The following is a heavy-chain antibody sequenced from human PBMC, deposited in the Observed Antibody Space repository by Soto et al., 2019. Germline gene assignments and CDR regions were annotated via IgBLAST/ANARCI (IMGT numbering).Heavy chain of an antibody. J-gene: IGHJ4*02. D-gene: IGHD6-13*01. CDR2: ISAYNDNT. CDR1: GYTFTSYG. V-gene: IGHV1-18*01. CDR3: ARAAAGSGGWYFDY. Sequence: QVQLVQSGAEVKKPGASVKVSCKASGYTFTSYGISWVRQAPGQGLEWMGWISAYNDNTNYAQQLKCRFTMTTDTSTSTAYMELRSLRSYDTAVYYCARAAAGSGGWYFDYWGQGTLVTVSS.